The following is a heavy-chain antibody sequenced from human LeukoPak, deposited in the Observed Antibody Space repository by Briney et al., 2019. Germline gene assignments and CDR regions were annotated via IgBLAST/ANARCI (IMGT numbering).Heavy chain of an antibody. Sequence: GGSLRLSCAASGFTFNNYTMNWVRQAPGKGLEWVSSISRNGIYIKYVDSVKGRFTVSRDNAKNSLYLQMNSLRAEDTAVYYCARDGLPATVANWFDPWGQGTLVTVSS. V-gene: IGHV3-21*01. CDR2: ISRNGIYI. CDR1: GFTFNNYT. CDR3: ARDGLPATVANWFDP. D-gene: IGHD2-15*01. J-gene: IGHJ5*02.